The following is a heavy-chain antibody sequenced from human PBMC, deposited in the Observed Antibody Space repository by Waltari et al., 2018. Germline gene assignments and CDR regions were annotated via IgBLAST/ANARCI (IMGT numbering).Heavy chain of an antibody. CDR3: ARGSSWSYYYYYYYMDV. J-gene: IGHJ6*03. CDR2: INHSGST. V-gene: IGHV4-34*01. CDR1: GGSFSGYY. Sequence: QVQLQQWGAGLLKPSETLSLTCAVYGGSFSGYYWSWIRQPPGKGLEWIGEINHSGSTNYNPSLKSRVTISVDTSKNQFSLKLSSVTAADTAVYYCARGSSWSYYYYYYYMDVWGKGTTVTVSS. D-gene: IGHD6-13*01.